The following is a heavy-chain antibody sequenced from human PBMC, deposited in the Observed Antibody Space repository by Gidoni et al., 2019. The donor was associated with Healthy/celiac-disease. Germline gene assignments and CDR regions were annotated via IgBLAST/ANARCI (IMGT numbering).Heavy chain of an antibody. CDR3: ARDSSSPDWYFDL. Sequence: QVQLVESGGGLVKPGGSLRLSCAASGFTFSDYYMSWIRQAPGKGLELVSYISSSGITIYYADSVKVRFTISRDNAKNSLYLQMNSLRAEDTAVYYCARDSSSPDWYFDLWGRGTLVTVSS. J-gene: IGHJ2*01. V-gene: IGHV3-11*01. CDR1: GFTFSDYY. D-gene: IGHD6-13*01. CDR2: ISSSGITI.